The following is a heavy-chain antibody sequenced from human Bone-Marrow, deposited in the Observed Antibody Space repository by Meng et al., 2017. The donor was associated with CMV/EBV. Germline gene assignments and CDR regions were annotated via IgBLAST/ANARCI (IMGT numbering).Heavy chain of an antibody. CDR2: IYHSGTT. Sequence: SETLSLTCTVSGGPITSSNSYWGWIRQPPGQGLEWIGSIYHSGTTYYSPSLKSRVIISVDTSNSTAYMGLRRLTSDDTALYYRARSLGSSPEEYWGQGKLVNVAS. CDR3: ARSLGSSPEEY. D-gene: IGHD6-6*01. J-gene: IGHJ4*02. V-gene: IGHV4-39*07. CDR1: GGPITSSNSY.